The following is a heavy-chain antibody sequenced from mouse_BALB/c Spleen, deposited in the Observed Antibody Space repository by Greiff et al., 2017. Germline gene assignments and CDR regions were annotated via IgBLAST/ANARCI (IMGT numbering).Heavy chain of an antibody. Sequence: VQLQQSGPGLVKPSQSLSLTCTVTGYSITSDYAWNWIRQFPGNKLEWMGYISYSGSTSYNPSLKSRISITRDTSKNQFFLQLNSVTTEDTATYYCARGGFYYGNAWFAYWGQGTLVTVSA. D-gene: IGHD2-1*01. V-gene: IGHV3-2*02. CDR1: GYSITSDYA. CDR2: ISYSGST. J-gene: IGHJ3*01. CDR3: ARGGFYYGNAWFAY.